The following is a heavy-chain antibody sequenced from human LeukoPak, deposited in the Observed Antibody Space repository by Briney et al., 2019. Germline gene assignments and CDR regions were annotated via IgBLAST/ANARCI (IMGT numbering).Heavy chain of an antibody. D-gene: IGHD1-26*01. V-gene: IGHV4-39*07. Sequence: SETLSLSCTVSGASISSNGYFWGWIRQPPGKGLEYIGSIFYSGSSYYNPSLKSRVTISVDTSKNQFSLRLSSVTAADTAVYYCARERKWEPYYYYYMDVWGKGTTVTVSS. CDR3: ARERKWEPYYYYYMDV. J-gene: IGHJ6*03. CDR2: IFYSGSS. CDR1: GASISSNGYF.